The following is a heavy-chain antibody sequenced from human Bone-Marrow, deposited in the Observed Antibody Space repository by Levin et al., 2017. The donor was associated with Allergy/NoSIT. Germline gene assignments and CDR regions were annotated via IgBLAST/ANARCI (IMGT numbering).Heavy chain of an antibody. Sequence: SETLSLTCTVSGASISSGGLYWTWIRQHPGKALEWIGYIYYSYNTYTYYNPSLESRITISLDMSKNLFSLRLSSVTAADSAVYYCASQKQMGSDSFDIWGQGAMVTVSS. CDR1: GASISSGGLY. J-gene: IGHJ3*02. CDR3: ASQKQMGSDSFDI. CDR2: IYYSYNTYT. V-gene: IGHV4-31*03. D-gene: IGHD1-26*01.